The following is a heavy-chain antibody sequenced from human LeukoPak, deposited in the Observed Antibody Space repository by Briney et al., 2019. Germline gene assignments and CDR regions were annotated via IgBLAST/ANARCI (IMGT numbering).Heavy chain of an antibody. CDR3: ARDEGYYFDY. J-gene: IGHJ4*02. CDR2: IYYSGST. CDR1: GDSIGSYH. V-gene: IGHV4-31*03. Sequence: SETLSLTCSVSGDSIGSYHWSWIRQHPGKGLEWIGYIYYSGSTYYNPSLKSRVTISVDTSKNQFSLKLSSVTAADTAVYYCARDEGYYFDYWGQGTLVTVSS.